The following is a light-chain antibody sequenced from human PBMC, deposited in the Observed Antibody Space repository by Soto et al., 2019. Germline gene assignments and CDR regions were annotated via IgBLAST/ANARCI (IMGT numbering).Light chain of an antibody. V-gene: IGKV1-39*01. CDR1: QSISTF. CDR3: QQIYLVPET. J-gene: IGKJ2*01. Sequence: DVQMTQSPSSLSASVGDRVTITCRASQSISTFLNWYQQRPGKAPKLLIAATSNLQSGVPSRFSGSRSGTDFTLTISSLQPEDFATYYCQQIYLVPETFGRGTKLEIK. CDR2: ATS.